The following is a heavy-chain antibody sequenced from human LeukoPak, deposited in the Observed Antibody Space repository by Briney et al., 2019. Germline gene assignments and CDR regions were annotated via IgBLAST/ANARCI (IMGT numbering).Heavy chain of an antibody. CDR2: IYYSGST. D-gene: IGHD2-21*01. CDR1: GGSIFSYY. CDR3: ARHLNNCGDDCYIFDY. V-gene: IGHV4-59*08. J-gene: IGHJ4*02. Sequence: SETLSLTCTVSGGSIFSYYWSWLRQPPGKGLEWMGYIYYSGSTNYNPSLKSRVTISVDTSKNQFSLRVSSVTAADTAVYYCARHLNNCGDDCYIFDYWGQGTLVTVSS.